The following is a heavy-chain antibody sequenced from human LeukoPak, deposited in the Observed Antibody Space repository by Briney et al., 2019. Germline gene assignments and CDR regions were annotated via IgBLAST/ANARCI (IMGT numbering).Heavy chain of an antibody. D-gene: IGHD3-22*01. CDR1: GFTFSSYE. CDR3: ARDTYYYDSSGYLE. CDR2: ISSSGSTI. J-gene: IGHJ4*02. V-gene: IGHV3-48*03. Sequence: PGGSLRLSCAASGFTFSSYEMNWVRQAPGKGLEWVSYISSSGSTIYYADSVKGRFTISRDNAKNSLYLQMNSLRAEDTAVYYCARDTYYYDSSGYLEWGQGTLVPVSS.